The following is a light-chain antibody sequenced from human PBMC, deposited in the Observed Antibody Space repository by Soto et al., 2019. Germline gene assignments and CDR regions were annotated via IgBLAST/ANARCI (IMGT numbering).Light chain of an antibody. Sequence: EIVMTQSPDTPSVSPGESATLSCRARQSISNNLAWYQQKPGQAPRLLIYGASTRTTGIPARFSGSGSGTEFTLTISSLQSEDFAVYYCQQYNNWPYTFAQGTKLEIK. J-gene: IGKJ2*01. CDR2: GAS. V-gene: IGKV3-15*01. CDR1: QSISNN. CDR3: QQYNNWPYT.